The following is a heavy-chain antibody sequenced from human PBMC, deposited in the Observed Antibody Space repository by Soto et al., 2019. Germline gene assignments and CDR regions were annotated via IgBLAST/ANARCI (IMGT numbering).Heavy chain of an antibody. Sequence: SSETLSLTCDISGDSVSSNRGAWTWIRQSPSRGLEWLGRTYYRSKWYNEYGLSVKSRITINADTCKNQFSLQLNSVTPEDAAVYYCARWDHDYGYLDVWGLGTTVTVSS. CDR2: TYYRSKWYN. V-gene: IGHV6-1*01. CDR3: ARWDHDYGYLDV. CDR1: GDSVSSNRGA. D-gene: IGHD4-17*01. J-gene: IGHJ6*02.